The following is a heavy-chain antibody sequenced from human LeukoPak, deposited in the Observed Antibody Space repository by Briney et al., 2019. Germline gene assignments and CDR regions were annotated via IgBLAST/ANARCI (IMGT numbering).Heavy chain of an antibody. Sequence: GASVKVSCKASGGTLSSYAISWVRQAPGQGLEWMGRIIPILGIANYAQKFQGRVTITADKSTSTAYMELSSLRSEDTAVYYCARDRGWLQVESDYWGQGTLVTVSS. D-gene: IGHD5-24*01. J-gene: IGHJ4*02. CDR1: GGTLSSYA. CDR3: ARDRGWLQVESDY. V-gene: IGHV1-69*04. CDR2: IIPILGIA.